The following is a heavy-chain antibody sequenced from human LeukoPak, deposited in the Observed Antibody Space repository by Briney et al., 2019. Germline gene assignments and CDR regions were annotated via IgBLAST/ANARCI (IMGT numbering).Heavy chain of an antibody. D-gene: IGHD2-15*01. CDR2: IYYSGTT. CDR1: GGSLSSYY. V-gene: IGHV4-59*01. Sequence: SETLSLTCTVSGGSLSSYYWSWIRQPPGKGLEWIGYIYYSGTTTYNPSLKSRVTISVDTSKNQFSLKLSSVTAADTAVYYCARRGHQSEVVFDYWGQGIQVTVSS. CDR3: ARRGHQSEVVFDY. J-gene: IGHJ4*02.